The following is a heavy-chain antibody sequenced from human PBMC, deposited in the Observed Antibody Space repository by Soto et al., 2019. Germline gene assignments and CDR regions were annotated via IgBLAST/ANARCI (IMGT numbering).Heavy chain of an antibody. CDR3: TGEVASGY. Sequence: QVQLVESGGGVVQPGRSLRLPCAASGFTVSSYGMHWVRQAPGKGLEWVAVISRDGGTKYYADSVKGRFTISRDNSRNTLFLEMNSLRGDDMAVYYCTGEVASGYWGQGTLVTVSS. CDR1: GFTVSSYG. V-gene: IGHV3-30*03. D-gene: IGHD2-8*02. J-gene: IGHJ4*02. CDR2: ISRDGGTK.